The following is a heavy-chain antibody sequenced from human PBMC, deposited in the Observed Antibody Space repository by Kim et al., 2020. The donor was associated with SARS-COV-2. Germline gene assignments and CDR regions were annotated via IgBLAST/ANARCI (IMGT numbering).Heavy chain of an antibody. Sequence: GGSLRLSCEASGFTFRSYAMNWVRPAPGKSLECVSTISDGGSGTHYADSVKGRFTISRDNSKNTLFLQMNSLRVEDTAVYYCAMRSTSGWDYFHYWGQGTLVAVSS. CDR3: AMRSTSGWDYFHY. CDR2: ISDGGSGT. V-gene: IGHV3-23*01. J-gene: IGHJ4*02. D-gene: IGHD6-19*01. CDR1: GFTFRSYA.